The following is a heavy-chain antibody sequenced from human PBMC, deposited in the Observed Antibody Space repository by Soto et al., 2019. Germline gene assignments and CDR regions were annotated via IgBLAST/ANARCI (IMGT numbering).Heavy chain of an antibody. V-gene: IGHV1-8*01. D-gene: IGHD3-10*01. J-gene: IGHJ4*02. CDR3: ARTHELLWFGELSTFDY. CDR1: GYTFTSYD. Sequence: QVQLVQSGAEVKKPGASVKVSCKASGYTFTSYDINWVRQATGQGLEWMGWMNPNSGNTGYAQKFQGRVTMTRNTSISTAYMELSSLRSEDTAVYYCARTHELLWFGELSTFDYWGQGTLVTVSS. CDR2: MNPNSGNT.